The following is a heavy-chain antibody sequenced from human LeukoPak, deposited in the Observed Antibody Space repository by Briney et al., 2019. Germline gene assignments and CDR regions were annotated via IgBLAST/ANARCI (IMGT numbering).Heavy chain of an antibody. CDR3: AKQQLVRCFDY. V-gene: IGHV4-39*01. CDR1: GGSISRSTYY. D-gene: IGHD6-13*01. J-gene: IGHJ4*02. Sequence: PSETLSLTCTVSGGSISRSTYYWGWIRQPPGKGLEWIANIYYTGTTLYNPSLRSRVTISVDTSKTQFSLKLSSVTAADTAVYYCAKQQLVRCFDYWGQGTLVTVSS. CDR2: IYYTGTT.